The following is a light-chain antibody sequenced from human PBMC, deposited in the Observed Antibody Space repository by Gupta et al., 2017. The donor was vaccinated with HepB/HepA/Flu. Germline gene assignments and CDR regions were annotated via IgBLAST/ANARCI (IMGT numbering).Light chain of an antibody. CDR1: QSVNSN. J-gene: IGKJ1*01. CDR3: QQDDNWPCT. Sequence: EIVMTQSPVTLSVSPGERATLSCRASQSVNSNLAWYQQRPGQAPRLLIYGASTRETGIPARFSGSGSGTDFTLTISSLQSEDFAVYYCQQDDNWPCTFGQGTKVEIK. V-gene: IGKV3-15*01. CDR2: GAS.